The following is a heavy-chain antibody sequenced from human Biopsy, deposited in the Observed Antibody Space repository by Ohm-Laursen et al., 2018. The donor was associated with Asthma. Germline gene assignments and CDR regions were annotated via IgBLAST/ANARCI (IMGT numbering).Heavy chain of an antibody. Sequence: SLTLSCTAPGFTVSTNGMSWVRQPPGKGLEWVSVIYSGGTSPTADSVRGRFTISRDYSKNTSYLQMHSLRAEDTAVYYCARGDSSNWSHYYFDYWGQGTLVTVSS. CDR1: GFTVSTNG. V-gene: IGHV3-53*01. J-gene: IGHJ4*02. CDR2: IYSGGTS. D-gene: IGHD3-22*01. CDR3: ARGDSSNWSHYYFDY.